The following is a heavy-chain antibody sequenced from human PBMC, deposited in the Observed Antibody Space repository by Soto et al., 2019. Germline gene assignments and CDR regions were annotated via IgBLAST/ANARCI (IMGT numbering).Heavy chain of an antibody. J-gene: IGHJ4*02. CDR1: GYTFIDYF. Sequence: GASVKVSCKVSGYTFIDYFVHWVQQAPGKGLEWMGLVDPEDGETIYAEKFQGRVTMTRDTSTSTVYMELSSLRSEDTAVYYCARDSLSGVWGSYRSHPDYWGQGTLVTVSS. V-gene: IGHV1-69-2*01. D-gene: IGHD3-16*02. CDR2: VDPEDGET. CDR3: ARDSLSGVWGSYRSHPDY.